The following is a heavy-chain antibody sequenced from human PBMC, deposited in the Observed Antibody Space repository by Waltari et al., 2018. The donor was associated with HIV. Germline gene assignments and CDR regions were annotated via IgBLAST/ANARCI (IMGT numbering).Heavy chain of an antibody. Sequence: EVQLLESGGGLVQPGGSLRLSCRASGFSFSIYAMNWVRQAPGKGLEWVSGIGGRWDNRYYADSVKGRFTISRDNSKNKVFLQMKSLRPEDTVFYYCTKDPVTAVGNINWFDPWGQGTLVTVSS. D-gene: IGHD6-13*01. CDR2: IGGRWDNR. V-gene: IGHV3-23*01. CDR1: GFSFSIYA. J-gene: IGHJ5*02. CDR3: TKDPVTAVGNINWFDP.